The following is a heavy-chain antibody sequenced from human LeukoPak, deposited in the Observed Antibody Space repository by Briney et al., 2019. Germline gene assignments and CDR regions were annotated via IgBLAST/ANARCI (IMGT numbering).Heavy chain of an antibody. J-gene: IGHJ4*02. D-gene: IGHD6-19*01. V-gene: IGHV4-59*11. CDR2: ISYRGTT. CDR1: GDSINSHF. CDR3: AGDSSGWLYVDY. Sequence: SETLSLTCTVSGDSINSHFWSWIRQPPGKGLEWIGYISYRGTTNYNPSLKSRVTISIDTSKNQFSLKLTSVTAADTAVYYCAGDSSGWLYVDYWGQGTLVTVSS.